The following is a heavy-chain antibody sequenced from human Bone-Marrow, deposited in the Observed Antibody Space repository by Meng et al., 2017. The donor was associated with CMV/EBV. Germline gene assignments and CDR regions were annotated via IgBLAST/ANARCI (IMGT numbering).Heavy chain of an antibody. Sequence: ASVKVSCKASGGTFSSYDINWVRQATGQGLEWMGWMNPNSGNTGYAQKFQGRVTMTRNTSISTAYMELSSLRSEDTAVYYCARDTHTIFGVVTPDYYYYGMDVWGQGTTVTVSS. CDR3: ARDTHTIFGVVTPDYYYYGMDV. CDR2: MNPNSGNT. D-gene: IGHD3-3*01. J-gene: IGHJ6*02. V-gene: IGHV1-8*02. CDR1: GGTFSSYD.